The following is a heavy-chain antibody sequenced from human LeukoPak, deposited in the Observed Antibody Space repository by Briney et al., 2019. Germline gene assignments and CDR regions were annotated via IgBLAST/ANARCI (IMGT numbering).Heavy chain of an antibody. Sequence: GGSLRLSCTASGFTFSSYSMNWVRQAPGKGLEWVSSISTSSSYIYYADSVKGRFTISRDNARNSLYLQMNTLRAEDTAVYYCASTSPLWSPLNRGYYYYYMDVWGKGTTVTISS. V-gene: IGHV3-21*01. J-gene: IGHJ6*03. CDR3: ASTSPLWSPLNRGYYYYYMDV. CDR2: ISTSSSYI. D-gene: IGHD3-10*01. CDR1: GFTFSSYS.